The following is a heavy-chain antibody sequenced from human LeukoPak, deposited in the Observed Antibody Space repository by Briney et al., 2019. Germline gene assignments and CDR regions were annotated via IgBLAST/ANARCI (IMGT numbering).Heavy chain of an antibody. J-gene: IGHJ4*02. D-gene: IGHD2-2*02. Sequence: ETLSYTCAVSGDSHIRYHWSCIRQPPGKGLEGIGYVYYRQSTTYDPSLNCRLTMPVDTSKNQSSLKLSSVTAADTAVYYCARHLNSGQLYHFHYWCQGTLVTVSS. CDR2: VYYRQST. CDR3: ARHLNSGQLYHFHY. V-gene: IGHV4-59*08. CDR1: GDSHIRYH.